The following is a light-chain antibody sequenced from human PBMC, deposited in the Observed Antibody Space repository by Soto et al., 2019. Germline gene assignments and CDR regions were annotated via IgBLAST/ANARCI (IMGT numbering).Light chain of an antibody. V-gene: IGLV4-69*01. CDR3: QTWVTGIQV. CDR1: SGHSSYA. J-gene: IGLJ2*01. CDR2: LNSDGSH. Sequence: QAVLTQSPSASASLGASVKLTCTLSSGHSSYAIAWHQQQPEKGPRSLMKLNSDGSHSKGDGIPDRFSGSSSGTERYLTISSLQSEDEADYYCQTWVTGIQVFGGGTQLTVL.